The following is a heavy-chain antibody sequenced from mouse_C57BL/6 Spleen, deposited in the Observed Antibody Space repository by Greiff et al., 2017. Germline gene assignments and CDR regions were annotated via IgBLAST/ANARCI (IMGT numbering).Heavy chain of an antibody. CDR1: GFTFSDYG. D-gene: IGHD1-1*02. J-gene: IGHJ4*01. V-gene: IGHV5-17*01. Sequence: EVHLVESGGGLVKPGGSLKLSCAASGFTFSDYGMHWVRQAPEKGLEWVAYISSGSSTIYYADTVKGRFTISRDNAKNTLFLQMTSLRSEDTAMYYCARNYFSYAMDYWGQGTSVTVSS. CDR2: ISSGSSTI. CDR3: ARNYFSYAMDY.